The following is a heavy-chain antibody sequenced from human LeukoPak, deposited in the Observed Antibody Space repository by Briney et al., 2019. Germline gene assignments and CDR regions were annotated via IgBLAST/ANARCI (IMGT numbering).Heavy chain of an antibody. CDR3: ARDPALTVPTNWFDP. D-gene: IGHD2-2*01. Sequence: ASVKVSCKASGYTFTSYGISWVRQAPGQGLEWMGWISAYNGNTNYAQKLQGRVTMTTDTSTSTAYMELRCLRSDDTAVYYYARDPALTVPTNWFDPWGQGTLVTVSS. V-gene: IGHV1-18*01. CDR1: GYTFTSYG. J-gene: IGHJ5*02. CDR2: ISAYNGNT.